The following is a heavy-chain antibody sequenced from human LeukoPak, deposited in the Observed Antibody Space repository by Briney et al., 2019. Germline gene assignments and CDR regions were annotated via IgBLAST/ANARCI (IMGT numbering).Heavy chain of an antibody. CDR3: ARGYPDIVAPIDY. CDR1: GGSFSGYY. D-gene: IGHD5-12*01. CDR2: INHSGST. J-gene: IGHJ4*02. V-gene: IGHV4-34*01. Sequence: SETLSLTCAVYGGSFSGYYWSWIRQPPGKGLEWIGEINHSGSTNYNPSLKSRVTISVDTSKNQFSLQLSSVTAADTAVYYCARGYPDIVAPIDYWGQGTLVTVSS.